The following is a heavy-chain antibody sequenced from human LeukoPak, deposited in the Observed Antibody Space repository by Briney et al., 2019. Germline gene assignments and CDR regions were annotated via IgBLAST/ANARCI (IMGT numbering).Heavy chain of an antibody. CDR1: GFTFSSYS. D-gene: IGHD3-10*02. CDR3: ARDDYVPV. Sequence: GGSLRLSCAASGFTFSSYSMNWVRQAPGEGLEWVSYISSSSSTIYYADSVKGRFTISRDNAKNSLYLQMNSLRAEDTAVYYCARDDYVPVWGQGTLVTVSS. CDR2: ISSSSSTI. J-gene: IGHJ4*02. V-gene: IGHV3-48*01.